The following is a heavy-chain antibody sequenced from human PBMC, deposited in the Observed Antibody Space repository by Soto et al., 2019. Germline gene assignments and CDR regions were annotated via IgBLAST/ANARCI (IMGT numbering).Heavy chain of an antibody. Sequence: EVQLLESGGGLVQPGGSLRLSCAASGFTFSSYAMSWVRQAPGKGLEWVSAISGSGGSTYYADSVKGRFTISRDNSKNTLYLQMNSLRAEDTAVYYCARPDTIYFAFDIWGQGTMVTVSS. D-gene: IGHD3-9*01. CDR1: GFTFSSYA. CDR3: ARPDTIYFAFDI. V-gene: IGHV3-23*01. CDR2: ISGSGGST. J-gene: IGHJ3*02.